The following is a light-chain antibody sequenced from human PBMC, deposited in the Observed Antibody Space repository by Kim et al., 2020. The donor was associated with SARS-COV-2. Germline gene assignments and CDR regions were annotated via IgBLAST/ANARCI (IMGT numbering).Light chain of an antibody. CDR2: GAS. CDR3: QQYSISPYT. V-gene: IGKV3-20*01. CDR1: QSVSSTY. Sequence: LAPGERATLSCRASQSVSSTYLAWYQQKPGQAPRLLIYGASSRATGIPDRFSGSGSGTDFTLTISRLEPEDFAVYYCQQYSISPYTFGQGTKLEI. J-gene: IGKJ2*01.